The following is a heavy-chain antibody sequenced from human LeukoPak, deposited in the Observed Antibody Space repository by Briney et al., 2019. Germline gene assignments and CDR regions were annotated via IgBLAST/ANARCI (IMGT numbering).Heavy chain of an antibody. D-gene: IGHD1-26*01. CDR3: ARDISGSYAVDY. CDR2: ISYDGSRK. Sequence: PGGSLRLSCAASGFTVSSNYMSWVRQAPGKGLEWVAFISYDGSRKHYAESVMGRFTISRDNSKNTLSLQLNSLRAEDTAVYYCARDISGSYAVDYWGQGTLVTVAS. CDR1: GFTVSSNY. J-gene: IGHJ4*02. V-gene: IGHV3-30*03.